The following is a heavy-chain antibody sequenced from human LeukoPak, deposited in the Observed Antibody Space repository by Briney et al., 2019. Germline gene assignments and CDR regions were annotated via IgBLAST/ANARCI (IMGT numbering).Heavy chain of an antibody. Sequence: PSETLSLTXTVSGGSISSYYWSWIRQPPGKGLEWIGYIYYSGSTNYNPSLKSRVTISVDTSKNQFSLKLSSVTAADTAVYYCARRVDYYYYYYMDVWGTGTTVTVSS. CDR1: GGSISSYY. CDR2: IYYSGST. V-gene: IGHV4-59*01. CDR3: ARRVDYYYYYYMDV. J-gene: IGHJ6*03.